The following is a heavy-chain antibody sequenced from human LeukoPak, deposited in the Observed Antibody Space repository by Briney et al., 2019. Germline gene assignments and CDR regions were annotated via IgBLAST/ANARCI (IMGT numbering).Heavy chain of an antibody. CDR3: ARADRLDGGPYLIGP. Sequence: ASVKVSCKTSGYSFTDYYMHWVRQAPGQGLEWMGWINPNSGGTSSAQKFQGRVTMTRDTSITTVYMEVSWLTSDDTAIYYCARADRLDGGPYLIGPWGQGTLVKVSS. D-gene: IGHD2-21*01. V-gene: IGHV1-2*02. CDR2: INPNSGGT. J-gene: IGHJ5*02. CDR1: GYSFTDYY.